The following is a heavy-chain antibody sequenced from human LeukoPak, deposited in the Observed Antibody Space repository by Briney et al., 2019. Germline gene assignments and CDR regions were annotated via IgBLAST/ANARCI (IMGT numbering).Heavy chain of an antibody. J-gene: IGHJ3*02. V-gene: IGHV4-59*01. CDR3: AREDLWLGAFDI. Sequence: SETLSLTCTVSGGSISSYYWSWIRQPPGQGLGWIGYIYYSGSTNYNPSLKSRVTISVDTSKNQFSLKLSSVTAADTAVYYCAREDLWLGAFDIWGQGTMVTVSS. CDR2: IYYSGST. CDR1: GGSISSYY. D-gene: IGHD5-12*01.